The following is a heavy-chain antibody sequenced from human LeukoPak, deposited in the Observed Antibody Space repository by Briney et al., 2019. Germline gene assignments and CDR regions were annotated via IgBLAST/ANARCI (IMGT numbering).Heavy chain of an antibody. CDR3: ARLVWGVGYWYFDL. Sequence: SGTLSLTCAVSGGSISSSNWWSWVRQPPGKGLEWIGEIYHSGSTDYNPSLKSRVTISVDKSKNQFSLKLSSVTAADTAVYYCARLVWGVGYWYFDLWGRGTLVTVSS. CDR1: GGSISSSNW. CDR2: IYHSGST. V-gene: IGHV4-4*02. D-gene: IGHD3-10*01. J-gene: IGHJ2*01.